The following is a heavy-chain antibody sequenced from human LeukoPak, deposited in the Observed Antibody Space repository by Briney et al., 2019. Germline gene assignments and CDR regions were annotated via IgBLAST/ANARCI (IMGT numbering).Heavy chain of an antibody. Sequence: PSETLSLTCIVSGGSISSSSYYWGWIRQPPGKGLEWIGSIYYSGSTYYNPSLKSRVTISVDTSKNQFSLKLSSVTAADTAVYYCARVYYDSSGYSDYFDYWGQGTLVTVSS. D-gene: IGHD3-22*01. J-gene: IGHJ4*02. CDR3: ARVYYDSSGYSDYFDY. CDR1: GGSISSSSYY. V-gene: IGHV4-39*07. CDR2: IYYSGST.